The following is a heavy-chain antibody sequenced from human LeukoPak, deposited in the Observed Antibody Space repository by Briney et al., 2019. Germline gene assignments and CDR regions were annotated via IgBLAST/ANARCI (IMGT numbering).Heavy chain of an antibody. V-gene: IGHV4-59*08. CDR1: GGSISSYY. J-gene: IGHJ4*02. Sequence: PSETLSLTCTVSGGSISSYYWSWIRQPPGKGLEWIGYIYYSGSTNYNPSLKSRVTISVDTSKNQFSLKLSSVAAADTAVYYCARQTRAPSGRIDYLDYWGQGTLVTVSS. CDR3: ARQTRAPSGRIDYLDY. CDR2: IYYSGST.